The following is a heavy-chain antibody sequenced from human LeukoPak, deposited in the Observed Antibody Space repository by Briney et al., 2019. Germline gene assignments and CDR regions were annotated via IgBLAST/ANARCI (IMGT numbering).Heavy chain of an antibody. CDR3: ARVRNYYDSSGFPDNWCDP. CDR2: IYYSGST. CDR1: GGSISSYY. J-gene: IGHJ5*02. V-gene: IGHV4-59*01. D-gene: IGHD3-22*01. Sequence: SETLSLTCTVSGGSISSYYWSWIRQPPGKGLEWIGYIYYSGSTNYNPSLKSRLNISVDTSKNQCSLKLGSVTAADTGVYYCARVRNYYDSSGFPDNWCDPWGQGTLVSVSS.